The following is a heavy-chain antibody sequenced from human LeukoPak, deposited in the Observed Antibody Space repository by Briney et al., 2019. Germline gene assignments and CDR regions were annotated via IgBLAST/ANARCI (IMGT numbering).Heavy chain of an antibody. J-gene: IGHJ5*02. CDR2: INPNSGGT. CDR3: ARRSADFWSGYTPFDP. D-gene: IGHD3-3*01. Sequence: GASVKVSCKASGYTFTGYYMHWVRQAPGQGLEWMGWINPNSGGTNYAQKFQGRVTMTRDTSISTAYMELSRLRSDDTAVYYCARRSADFWSGYTPFDPWGQGTLVIVSS. V-gene: IGHV1-2*02. CDR1: GYTFTGYY.